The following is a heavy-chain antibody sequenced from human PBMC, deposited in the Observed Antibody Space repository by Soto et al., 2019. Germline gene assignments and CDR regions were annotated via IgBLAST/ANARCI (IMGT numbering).Heavy chain of an antibody. D-gene: IGHD6-13*01. CDR1: GFTFSSYA. CDR2: ISGSGGST. CDR3: AKAHGSSWYSRSGDYYYYMDV. J-gene: IGHJ6*03. V-gene: IGHV3-23*01. Sequence: GGSLRLSCAASGFTFSSYAMSWVRQAPGKGLEWVSAISGSGGSTYYADSVKGRFTISRDNSKNTLYLQMNSLRAEDTAVYYCAKAHGSSWYSRSGDYYYYMDVWGKGTTVTVSS.